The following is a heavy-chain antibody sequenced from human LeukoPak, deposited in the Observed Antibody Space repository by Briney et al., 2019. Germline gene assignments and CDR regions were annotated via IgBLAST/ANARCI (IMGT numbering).Heavy chain of an antibody. J-gene: IGHJ4*02. D-gene: IGHD6-6*01. CDR2: ISTNNVYT. CDR3: ARVSGVGSSSSDY. Sequence: ASVKVSCKASGYTFSSYGISWVRQAPGQGLEWMGWISTNNVYTNNAQKLQGRVTMTTDTSTSTAYMELRSLRSDDTAVYYCARVSGVGSSSSDYWGQGTLVTVSS. V-gene: IGHV1-18*01. CDR1: GYTFSSYG.